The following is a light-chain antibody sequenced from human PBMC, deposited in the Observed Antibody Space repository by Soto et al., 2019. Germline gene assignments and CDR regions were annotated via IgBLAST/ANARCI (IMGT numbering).Light chain of an antibody. V-gene: IGLV2-11*01. CDR1: SSDVGGYKF. CDR3: CSYAGSKTFDV. Sequence: QSALTQPPSVSGSPGESVTISCTGASSDVGGYKFVSWYQQYPGKAPRLLIYAVTKRPSTVPDRFSGAKSGNTAFLNISGLQTEDEADYYCCSYAGSKTFDVFGSGTNVTVL. J-gene: IGLJ1*01. CDR2: AVT.